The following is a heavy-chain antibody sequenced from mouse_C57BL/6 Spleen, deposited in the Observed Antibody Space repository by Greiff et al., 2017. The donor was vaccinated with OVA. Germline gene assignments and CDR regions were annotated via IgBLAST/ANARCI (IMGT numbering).Heavy chain of an antibody. CDR1: GYTFTDYN. D-gene: IGHD2-5*01. Sequence: EVQLQQSGPELVKPGASVKIPCKASGYTFTDYNMDWVKQSHGKSLEWIGDINPNNGGTIYNQKFKGTATLTVDKSSSTAYMELRSLTSEDTAVYYCARKDYSNWYFDVWGTGTTVTVSS. CDR3: ARKDYSNWYFDV. V-gene: IGHV1-18*01. CDR2: INPNNGGT. J-gene: IGHJ1*03.